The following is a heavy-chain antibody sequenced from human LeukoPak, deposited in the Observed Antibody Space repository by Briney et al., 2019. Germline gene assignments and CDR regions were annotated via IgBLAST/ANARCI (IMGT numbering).Heavy chain of an antibody. CDR2: INPNSGGT. J-gene: IGHJ3*02. V-gene: IGHV1-2*02. Sequence: GASVKVSCKASGYTFTGYYIHWVRQAPGQGLEWMGWINPNSGGTNYAQKFQGRVIMTRDTSISTAYLELSRLRSDDTAVYYCARGDVDTTMVDAFDICGQGTMVTVSS. CDR1: GYTFTGYY. D-gene: IGHD5-18*01. CDR3: ARGDVDTTMVDAFDI.